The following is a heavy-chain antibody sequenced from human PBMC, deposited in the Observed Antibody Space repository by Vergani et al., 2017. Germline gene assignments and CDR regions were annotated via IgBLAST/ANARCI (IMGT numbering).Heavy chain of an antibody. CDR3: ARIHYGDYGVEAFDY. D-gene: IGHD4-17*01. J-gene: IGHJ4*02. CDR1: GGSFSGYYW. Sequence: QWGAGLLKPSETLSLTCAVYGGSFSGYYWSWIRQPPGKGLEWLAHIFSNDEKSYSTSLKSRLTISKDTSKSQVVLTMTNMDPVDTATYYCARIHYGDYGVEAFDYWGQGTLVTVSS. V-gene: IGHV2-26*01. CDR2: IFSNDEK.